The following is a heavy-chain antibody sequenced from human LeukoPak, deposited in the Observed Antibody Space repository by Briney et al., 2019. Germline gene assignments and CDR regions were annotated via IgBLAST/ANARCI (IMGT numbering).Heavy chain of an antibody. CDR3: ARTGTLGNWFDP. Sequence: GGSLRLSCAASGFTFSSYAMSWVRQAPGKGLEWVSAISGSSSYIYYADSVKGRFTISRDNAKNSLYLQMNSLRAEDTAVYYCARTGTLGNWFDPWGQGTLVTVSS. J-gene: IGHJ5*02. D-gene: IGHD3-10*01. CDR2: ISGSSSYI. CDR1: GFTFSSYA. V-gene: IGHV3-21*01.